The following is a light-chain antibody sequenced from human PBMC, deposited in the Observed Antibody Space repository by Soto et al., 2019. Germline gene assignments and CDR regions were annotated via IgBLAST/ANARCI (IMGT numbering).Light chain of an antibody. CDR1: QSVLYSANNKNY. Sequence: DIVMTQSPDSLAVSLGERATINCKSSQSVLYSANNKNYLAWYQQKPGQPPKLLIYWASTRESGVPDLFSGSGSGTDFTLTSGTLQAEDVAVYYCQQYYTTPLTFGGGTKVEIK. CDR2: WAS. J-gene: IGKJ4*01. V-gene: IGKV4-1*01. CDR3: QQYYTTPLT.